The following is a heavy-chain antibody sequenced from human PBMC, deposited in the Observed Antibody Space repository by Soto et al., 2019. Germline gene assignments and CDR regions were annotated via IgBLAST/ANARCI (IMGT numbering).Heavy chain of an antibody. V-gene: IGHV3-21*01. Sequence: GGSLRLSCAASGFTFSSYSMNWVRQAPGKGLEWVSSISSSSSYIYYADSVKGRFTISRDNAKNSLYLQMNSLRAEDTAVYYCARGGLKDIVVVPATFMDVWGKGTTVTVSS. D-gene: IGHD2-2*01. J-gene: IGHJ6*03. CDR2: ISSSSSYI. CDR1: GFTFSSYS. CDR3: ARGGLKDIVVVPATFMDV.